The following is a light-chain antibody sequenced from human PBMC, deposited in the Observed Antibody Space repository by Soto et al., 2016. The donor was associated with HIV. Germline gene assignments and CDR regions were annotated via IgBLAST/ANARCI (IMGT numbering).Light chain of an antibody. CDR2: KAS. CDR1: QSVSSW. Sequence: DIQMTQSPSTLSASVGDRVTFTCRANQSVSSWLAWYQQKSGRAPKLVIYKASNLQSGVPKRFAGSGSGTEFTLTISSLQPDDFATYYCQQYNTSPWTFGQGTKVEVK. V-gene: IGKV1-5*03. CDR3: QQYNTSPWT. J-gene: IGKJ1*01.